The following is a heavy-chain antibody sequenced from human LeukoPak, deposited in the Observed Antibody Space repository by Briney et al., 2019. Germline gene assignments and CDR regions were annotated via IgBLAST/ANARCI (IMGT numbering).Heavy chain of an antibody. CDR3: ARRRYYDFWSGYYAFDI. CDR2: SSAYNGNT. V-gene: IGHV1-18*01. D-gene: IGHD3-3*01. CDR1: GYTFTSYG. J-gene: IGHJ3*02. Sequence: ASVKVSCKASGYTFTSYGISWVRQAPGQGLEWMGWSSAYNGNTNYAQKLQGRVTMTTDTSTSTAYMELRSLRSDDTAVYYCARRRYYDFWSGYYAFDIWGQGTMVTVSS.